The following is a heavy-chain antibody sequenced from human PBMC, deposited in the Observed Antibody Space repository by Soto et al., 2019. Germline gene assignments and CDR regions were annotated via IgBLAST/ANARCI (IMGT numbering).Heavy chain of an antibody. CDR1: GFPFTISW. Sequence: PGGSLRLSCATSGFPFTISWMHWVRQVPGKALEWVSRITSDGSSTSYADSVKGRFTISRDNAKNTLYLQMNSLRAEDTAVYYCARGRSSSWYEGTFDPWGQGTLVTVSS. CDR2: ITSDGSST. J-gene: IGHJ5*02. CDR3: ARGRSSSWYEGTFDP. D-gene: IGHD6-13*01. V-gene: IGHV3-74*01.